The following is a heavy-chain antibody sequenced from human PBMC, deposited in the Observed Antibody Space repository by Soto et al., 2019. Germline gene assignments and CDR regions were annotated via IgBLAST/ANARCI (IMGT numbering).Heavy chain of an antibody. Sequence: GASVKVSCKASGGTFSSYAISWVRQAPGQGLEWMGGIIPIFGTANYAQKFQGRVTITAGESTSTAYMGLSSLRSEDTAVYYCARGEWELLTYFDYWGQGTLVTVSS. V-gene: IGHV1-69*13. J-gene: IGHJ4*02. CDR1: GGTFSSYA. CDR3: ARGEWELLTYFDY. D-gene: IGHD1-26*01. CDR2: IIPIFGTA.